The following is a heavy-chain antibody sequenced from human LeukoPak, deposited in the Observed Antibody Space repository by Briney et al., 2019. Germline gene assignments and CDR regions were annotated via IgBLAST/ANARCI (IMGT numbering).Heavy chain of an antibody. Sequence: GASVKVSCKASGYTFTGYYMHWVRQAPGQGLEWMGWINPNSGGTNYAQKFQGRVTMTRDTSISTAYMELSSLRSEDTAFYYCATDHSMANTAWWFDPWGQGTLVTVSS. V-gene: IGHV1-2*02. J-gene: IGHJ5*02. CDR3: ATDHSMANTAWWFDP. D-gene: IGHD5-24*01. CDR2: INPNSGGT. CDR1: GYTFTGYY.